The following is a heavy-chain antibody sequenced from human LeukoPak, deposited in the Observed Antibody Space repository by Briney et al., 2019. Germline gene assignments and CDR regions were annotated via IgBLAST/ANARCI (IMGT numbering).Heavy chain of an antibody. V-gene: IGHV3-74*01. CDR1: GFTFSSYW. Sequence: GSLRLSCAASGFTFSSYWMHWVRQAPGKGLVWVSRINIDGSTTSYADSVKGRFTISRDNAKNTLYLEMNSLRAEDTAVYYCARGELPAWYRYWGQGTLVTVSS. CDR2: INIDGSTT. J-gene: IGHJ4*02. D-gene: IGHD1-26*01. CDR3: ARGELPAWYRY.